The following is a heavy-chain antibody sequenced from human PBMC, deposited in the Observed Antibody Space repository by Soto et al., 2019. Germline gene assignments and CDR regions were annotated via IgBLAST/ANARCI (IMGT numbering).Heavy chain of an antibody. J-gene: IGHJ6*02. CDR1: GFTFSGSA. V-gene: IGHV3-73*01. Sequence: PGGSLRLSCAASGFTFSGSAMHWVRHASGKGLEWVGRIRSKANSYATAYAASVKGRFTISRDESKNTAYLQMNSLKTENTAVYYCTRQVTAMGGGYGMDVWGQRTTVSVSS. D-gene: IGHD5-18*01. CDR2: IRSKANSYAT. CDR3: TRQVTAMGGGYGMDV.